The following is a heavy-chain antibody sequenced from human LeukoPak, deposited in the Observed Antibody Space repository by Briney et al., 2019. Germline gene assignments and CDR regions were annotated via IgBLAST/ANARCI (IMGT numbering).Heavy chain of an antibody. V-gene: IGHV3-74*01. CDR1: GFTFSSYA. CDR3: AREYSTGFDP. CDR2: INSDGSST. D-gene: IGHD2-15*01. J-gene: IGHJ5*02. Sequence: PGGSLRLSCAASGFTFSSYAMHWVRQGPGKGLVWVSRINSDGSSTSYADSVKGRFTISKDNAKNTLYLQMNSLRAEDTAVYYCAREYSTGFDPWGQGTLVTVSS.